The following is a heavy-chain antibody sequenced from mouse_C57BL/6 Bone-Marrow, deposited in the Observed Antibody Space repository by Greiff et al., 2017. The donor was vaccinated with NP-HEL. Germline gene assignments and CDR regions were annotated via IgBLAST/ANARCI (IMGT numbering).Heavy chain of an antibody. CDR1: GYTFTSYW. J-gene: IGHJ2*01. Sequence: QVQLQQPGAELVMPGASVKLSCKASGYTFTSYWMHWVKQRPGQGLEWIGEIDPSDSYTNYNQKFKGKSTLTVDKSSSTAYMQLSSLTSEDSAVYYCARRGLGPNYFDYWGQGTTLTGSS. CDR2: IDPSDSYT. CDR3: ARRGLGPNYFDY. V-gene: IGHV1-69*01. D-gene: IGHD4-1*01.